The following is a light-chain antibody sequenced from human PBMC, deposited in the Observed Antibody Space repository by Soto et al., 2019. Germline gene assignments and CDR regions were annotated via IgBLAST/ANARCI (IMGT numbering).Light chain of an antibody. J-gene: IGLJ2*01. CDR1: SSNIGTNF. V-gene: IGLV1-47*02. CDR2: STA. CDR3: AAWDDSLSVVV. Sequence: QSVVTQPPSASGTPGQRVTISCSGSSSNIGTNFVYWYQHLPGTAPKLLIYSTAQRPSGVPDRFSGSKSGTSASLAISGLRSEDEADYFCAAWDDSLSVVVFGGGTKVTVL.